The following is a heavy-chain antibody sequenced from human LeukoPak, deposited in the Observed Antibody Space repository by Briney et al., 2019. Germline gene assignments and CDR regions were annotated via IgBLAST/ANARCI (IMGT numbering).Heavy chain of an antibody. V-gene: IGHV1-69*04. CDR2: IIPILGIA. D-gene: IGHD3-10*01. CDR1: GGTFSSYA. CDR3: ARDLVTMVRGVIIKSEDY. Sequence: SVKVPCKASGGTFSSYAISWVRQAPGQGLEWMGRIIPILGIANYAQKFQGRVTITADKSTSTAYMELSSLRSEDTAVYYCARDLVTMVRGVIIKSEDYWGQGTLVTVSS. J-gene: IGHJ4*02.